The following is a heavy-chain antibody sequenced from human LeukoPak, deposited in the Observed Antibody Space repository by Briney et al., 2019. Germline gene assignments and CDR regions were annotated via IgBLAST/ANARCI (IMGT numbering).Heavy chain of an antibody. CDR1: DGSISSGYYY. CDR3: ARSRFYDSSGYAFDP. CDR2: IYYSGTT. V-gene: IGHV4-39*07. Sequence: SETLSLTCSVSDGSISSGYYYWAWIRQPPGKGPEWIGSIYYSGTTYPNPSLKSRVTISVDTSKNQFSLKLSSVTAADTAVYYCARSRFYDSSGYAFDPWGQGTLVTVSS. D-gene: IGHD3-22*01. J-gene: IGHJ5*02.